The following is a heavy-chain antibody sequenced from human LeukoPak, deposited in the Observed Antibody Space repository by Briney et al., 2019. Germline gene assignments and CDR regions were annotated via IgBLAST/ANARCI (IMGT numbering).Heavy chain of an antibody. CDR3: ARERHSSGYRNAFDI. D-gene: IGHD3-22*01. V-gene: IGHV4-59*01. Sequence: SETLSLTCTVSGGSISSYYWSWIRQPPGKGLEWIGDIYYSGSTNYNPSLKSRVTISVETSKNQFSLKLRAVDAADTAGYYGARERHSSGYRNAFDIWGQGTMVTVSS. J-gene: IGHJ3*02. CDR1: GGSISSYY. CDR2: IYYSGST.